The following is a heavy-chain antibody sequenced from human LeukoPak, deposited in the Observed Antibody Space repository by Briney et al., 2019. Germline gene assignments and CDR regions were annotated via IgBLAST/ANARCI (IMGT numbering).Heavy chain of an antibody. J-gene: IGHJ4*02. CDR2: ISSSGSTI. CDR3: AGIPTPPYGPFDY. CDR1: GFTFSDYY. V-gene: IGHV3-11*04. Sequence: GGSLRLSCAASGFTFSDYYMSWIRQAPGKGLEWVSYISSSGSTIYYADSVKGRFTISRDNAKNSLYLRMNSLRAEDTAVYYCAGIPTPPYGPFDYWGQGTLVTVSS. D-gene: IGHD3-16*01.